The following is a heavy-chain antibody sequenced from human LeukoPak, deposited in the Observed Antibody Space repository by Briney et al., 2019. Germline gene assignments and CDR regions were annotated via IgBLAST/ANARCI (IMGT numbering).Heavy chain of an antibody. CDR3: ARGLWLSLNYFDY. V-gene: IGHV3-23*01. CDR2: ISGSDGNT. Sequence: GGPLRLSCAASGFTFDNYAMSWVRQAPGKGLEWVSSISGSDGNTYYADSVKGRFTISRDNSKNTVHLQMNSLRAEDTAVFYCARGLWLSLNYFDYWGQGTLVTV. CDR1: GFTFDNYA. J-gene: IGHJ4*02. D-gene: IGHD5-18*01.